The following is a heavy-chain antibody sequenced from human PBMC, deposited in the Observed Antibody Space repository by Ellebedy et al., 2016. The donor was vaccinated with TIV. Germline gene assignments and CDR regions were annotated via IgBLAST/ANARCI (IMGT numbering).Heavy chain of an antibody. CDR2: IYPPDSDT. CDR1: GYTFTNYW. CDR3: ARSLVGDFRAFEI. Sequence: GESLKISCKGSGYTFTNYWIGWVRQMPGEGLEWMGIIYPPDSDTKYSPSFQGQVTMSVDQSISTAYLQWSSLKASDTAIYYCARSLVGDFRAFEIWGQGTMVTVSS. J-gene: IGHJ3*02. V-gene: IGHV5-51*01. D-gene: IGHD4-17*01.